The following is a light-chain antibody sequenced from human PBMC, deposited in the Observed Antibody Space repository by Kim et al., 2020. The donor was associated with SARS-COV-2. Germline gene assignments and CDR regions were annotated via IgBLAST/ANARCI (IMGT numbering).Light chain of an antibody. J-gene: IGKJ2*01. CDR2: AVS. V-gene: IGKV1-8*01. CDR3: QQYYSSPCT. CDR1: HEISSY. Sequence: GDRVNITCRTSHEISSYLAWYQQKPGKAPNLLMYAVSTLQSGVPSRFSGSGSGTDFTLTISCLQSEDFATYYCQQYYSSPCTFGQGTKLEIK.